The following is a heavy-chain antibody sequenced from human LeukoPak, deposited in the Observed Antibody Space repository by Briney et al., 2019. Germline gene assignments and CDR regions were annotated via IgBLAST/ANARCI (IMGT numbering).Heavy chain of an antibody. V-gene: IGHV4-61*01. Sequence: PSETLSLTYTVSGDSVSRSSYYWTWIRQPPGKGLEWIGYIYYIGSTNYNPSLRSRLTMSVDTSKNQFSLRLSSVIAADTAVYYCARYYDSTGSFDYWGQGTLVTVSS. CDR1: GDSVSRSSYY. CDR3: ARYYDSTGSFDY. CDR2: IYYIGST. J-gene: IGHJ4*02. D-gene: IGHD3-22*01.